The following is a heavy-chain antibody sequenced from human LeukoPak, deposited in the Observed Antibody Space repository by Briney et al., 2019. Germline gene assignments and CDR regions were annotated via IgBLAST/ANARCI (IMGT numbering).Heavy chain of an antibody. J-gene: IGHJ4*02. V-gene: IGHV1-69*05. D-gene: IGHD6-13*01. Sequence: ASVKVSCKAPGGTFSSYAISWVRQAPGQGLEWMGRIIPIFGTANYAQKFQGRVTITTDESTSTAYMELSSLRSEDTAVYYCASRSGIAAAGTMDYWGQGTLVTVSS. CDR2: IIPIFGTA. CDR3: ASRSGIAAAGTMDY. CDR1: GGTFSSYA.